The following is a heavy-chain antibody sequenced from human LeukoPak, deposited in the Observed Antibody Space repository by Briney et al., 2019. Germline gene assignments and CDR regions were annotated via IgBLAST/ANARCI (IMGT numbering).Heavy chain of an antibody. Sequence: ASVKVSCKVSGYTFTDYYMHWVQQAPGKGLEWMGLVDPEDGEKIYAEKFQGRVTITADTSTDTAYMELSSLRSEDTAVYYCATEGIGAVVVFDYWGQGTLVTVSS. CDR3: ATEGIGAVVVFDY. J-gene: IGHJ4*02. V-gene: IGHV1-69-2*01. D-gene: IGHD3-22*01. CDR1: GYTFTDYY. CDR2: VDPEDGEK.